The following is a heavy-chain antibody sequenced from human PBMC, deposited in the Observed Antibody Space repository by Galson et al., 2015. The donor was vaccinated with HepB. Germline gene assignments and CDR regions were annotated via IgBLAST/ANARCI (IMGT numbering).Heavy chain of an antibody. Sequence: SLRLSCAASGFTLRSYTMYWVRQAPGKGLEWVATISYDGSNKYYADSVKGRFTISRDNAKHSLYLQMNSLRAEDTAVYYCARDPRIAAAGRAFDMWGQGTMVTVSS. V-gene: IGHV3-30*04. D-gene: IGHD6-13*01. CDR3: ARDPRIAAAGRAFDM. CDR1: GFTLRSYT. CDR2: ISYDGSNK. J-gene: IGHJ3*02.